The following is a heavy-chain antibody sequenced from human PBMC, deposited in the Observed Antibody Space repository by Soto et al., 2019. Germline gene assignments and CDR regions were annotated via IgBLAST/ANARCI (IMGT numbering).Heavy chain of an antibody. CDR3: ARGYDYVWGSYRSDAFDI. D-gene: IGHD3-16*02. J-gene: IGHJ3*02. V-gene: IGHV1-3*01. CDR1: GYTFTNYA. Sequence: QVHLVQSGAEVKKPGASVKVSCKASGYTFTNYAIHWVRQAPGQRLEWMGWINAGNRNTEYSQKFKGSIIMTKDTSANTAHMELSSLTSEDTAVYYCARGYDYVWGSYRSDAFDIWGQGTMVTVSS. CDR2: INAGNRNT.